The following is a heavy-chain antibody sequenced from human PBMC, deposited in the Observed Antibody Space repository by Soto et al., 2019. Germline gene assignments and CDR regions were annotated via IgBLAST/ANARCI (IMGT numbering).Heavy chain of an antibody. CDR3: ARGYCTTTICDPWFDP. CDR2: IYPGDSDT. D-gene: IGHD2-2*01. CDR1: GYSFTSYW. J-gene: IGHJ5*02. Sequence: GGSLKISCTGVGYSFTSYWIGGVRQMPGKGLEWMGIIYPGDSDTRYSPSFQGQVTISADKSITTAYLQWSSLKASDTAMYYCARGYCTTTICDPWFDPWGQGTLVTVSS. V-gene: IGHV5-51*01.